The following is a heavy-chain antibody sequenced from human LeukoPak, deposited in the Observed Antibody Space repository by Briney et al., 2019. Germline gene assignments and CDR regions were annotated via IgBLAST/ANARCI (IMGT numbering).Heavy chain of an antibody. D-gene: IGHD6-13*01. V-gene: IGHV3-48*02. Sequence: GGSLRLSCEASGFTFSSYSMNWLRRAPGKGLEWVSYISDDSSTKYYADSVKGRFTISRDNAKNSLYLQMNSLRDEDTAVYYCARDSFSWYYWGQGALVTVSS. CDR1: GFTFSSYS. J-gene: IGHJ4*02. CDR3: ARDSFSWYY. CDR2: ISDDSSTK.